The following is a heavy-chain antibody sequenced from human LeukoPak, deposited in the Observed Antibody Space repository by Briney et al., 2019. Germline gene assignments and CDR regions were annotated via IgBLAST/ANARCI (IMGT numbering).Heavy chain of an antibody. Sequence: ASVKVSCKASGYTFTSYDINWVRQATGQGLEWMGWMNPNSGNTGYAQKFQGRVTMTRNTSISTAYMELSSLRSEDTAVYYCARVYSSSWYLETYYYYYMDVWGKGTTVTVSS. D-gene: IGHD6-13*01. CDR2: MNPNSGNT. J-gene: IGHJ6*03. CDR3: ARVYSSSWYLETYYYYYMDV. CDR1: GYTFTSYD. V-gene: IGHV1-8*01.